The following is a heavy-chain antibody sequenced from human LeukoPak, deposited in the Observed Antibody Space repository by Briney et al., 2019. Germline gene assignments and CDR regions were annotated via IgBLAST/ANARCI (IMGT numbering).Heavy chain of an antibody. CDR2: ISAYNGNT. J-gene: IGHJ6*02. D-gene: IGHD2-15*01. CDR1: GGTFTSYG. V-gene: IGHV1-18*01. CDR3: ARDRPRVVVAAYYYYGMDV. Sequence: GASVKVSCKASGGTFTSYGISWVRQAPGQGLEWMGWISAYNGNTNYAQKLQGRVTMTTDTSTSTAYMELRSLRSDDTAVYYCARDRPRVVVAAYYYYGMDVWGQGTTVTVSS.